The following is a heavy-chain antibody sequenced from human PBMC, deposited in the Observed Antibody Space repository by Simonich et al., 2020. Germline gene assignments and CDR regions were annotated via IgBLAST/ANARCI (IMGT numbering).Heavy chain of an antibody. V-gene: IGHV1-2*02. J-gene: IGHJ4*02. CDR2: INPNRGGT. CDR3: ARWPSIPASYGSGSYFDY. CDR1: GYTFTGYY. Sequence: QVQLVQSGAEVKKPGASVKVSCKASGYTFTGYYMHWVRQAPGQGLEGRGWINPNRGGTNYAQKFQGRATMTRDTSISTAYMELSRLRSDDTAVYYCARWPSIPASYGSGSYFDYCGQGTLVTVSS. D-gene: IGHD3-10*01.